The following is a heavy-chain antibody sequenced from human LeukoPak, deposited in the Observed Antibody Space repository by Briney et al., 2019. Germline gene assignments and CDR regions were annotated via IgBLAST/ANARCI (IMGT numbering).Heavy chain of an antibody. Sequence: SETLSLTCTVSGGSISSSSYYWGWIRQPPGKGLEWIGSIYYSGSTYYNPSLKSRVTISVDTSKNQFSLKLSSVTAADTAVYYCARQKLPIVVVPAAMVDYFDYWGQGTLVTVSS. CDR3: ARQKLPIVVVPAAMVDYFDY. CDR2: IYYSGST. CDR1: GGSISSSSYY. J-gene: IGHJ4*02. D-gene: IGHD2-2*01. V-gene: IGHV4-39*01.